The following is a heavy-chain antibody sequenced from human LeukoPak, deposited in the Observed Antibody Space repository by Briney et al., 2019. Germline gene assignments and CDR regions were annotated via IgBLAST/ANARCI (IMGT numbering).Heavy chain of an antibody. CDR3: ARGSRETVASTYYYYYMDV. J-gene: IGHJ6*03. Sequence: SETLSLTCTVSGGSMSSYYWSWFRQPAGKGLEWIGRIFTSGSTNYNPSLKSRITVSVDSSKNQFSLKLSSVTAADTAVYYCARGSRETVASTYYYYYMDVWGKGTTVTVSS. CDR2: IFTSGST. CDR1: GGSMSSYY. D-gene: IGHD6-19*01. V-gene: IGHV4-4*07.